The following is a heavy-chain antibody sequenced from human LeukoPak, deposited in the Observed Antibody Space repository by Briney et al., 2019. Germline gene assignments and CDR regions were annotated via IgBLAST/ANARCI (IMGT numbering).Heavy chain of an antibody. CDR2: ISGSGGST. D-gene: IGHD7-27*01. CDR1: GFTFSSYA. J-gene: IGHJ2*01. V-gene: IGHV3-23*01. Sequence: GGSLRLSCAASGFTFSSYAMSWVRQAPGKGLEWVSAISGSGGSTHYADSVKGRFTSSRDNAKNSLYLQMNSLRAEDTAVYYCARGGTGDSSYWYFDLWGRGTRVTVSS. CDR3: ARGGTGDSSYWYFDL.